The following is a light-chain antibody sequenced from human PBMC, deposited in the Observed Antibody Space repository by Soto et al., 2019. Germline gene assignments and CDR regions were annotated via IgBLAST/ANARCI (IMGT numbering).Light chain of an antibody. Sequence: QSVLTQAPSASGTPGQRVTISCSGSSSNIGRNTVNWYQQLPGTAPKLIIYRDNQRPSGVPDRFSGSKSGTSASLANSGLQSDDEADYYCAAWDDSLNGVVFGGGTQLTVL. CDR1: SSNIGRNT. V-gene: IGLV1-44*01. CDR2: RDN. J-gene: IGLJ2*01. CDR3: AAWDDSLNGVV.